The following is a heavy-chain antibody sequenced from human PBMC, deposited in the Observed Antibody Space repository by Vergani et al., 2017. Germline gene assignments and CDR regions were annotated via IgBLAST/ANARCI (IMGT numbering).Heavy chain of an antibody. CDR1: GFTFSSYA. J-gene: IGHJ4*02. CDR2: ISYDGSNK. Sequence: QVQLVESGGGVVQPGRSLRLSCAASGFTFSSYAMHWVRQAPGKGLEWVAVISYDGSNKYYADSVKGRFTISRDNSKNTLDLQMNSLRAEDTAVYYCARVRVFSGGSYYDFWSGTLGGIYFDYWGQGTLVTVAS. CDR3: ARVRVFSGGSYYDFWSGTLGGIYFDY. V-gene: IGHV3-30*01. D-gene: IGHD3-3*01.